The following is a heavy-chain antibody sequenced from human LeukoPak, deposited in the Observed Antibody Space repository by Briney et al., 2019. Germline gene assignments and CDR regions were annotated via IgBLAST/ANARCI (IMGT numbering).Heavy chain of an antibody. CDR3: ARGGRYYYDSSGYYWS. CDR2: IYHSGST. CDR1: GYSISSGYY. D-gene: IGHD3-22*01. Sequence: SETLSLTCTVSGYSISSGYYWGWIRQPPGKGLEWIGSIYHSGSTYYNPSLKSRVTISVDTSKNQFSLKLSSVTAADTAVYYCARGGRYYYDSSGYYWSWGQGTLVTVSS. J-gene: IGHJ4*02. V-gene: IGHV4-38-2*02.